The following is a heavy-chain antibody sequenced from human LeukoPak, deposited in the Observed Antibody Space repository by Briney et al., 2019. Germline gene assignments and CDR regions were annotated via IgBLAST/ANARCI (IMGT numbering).Heavy chain of an antibody. D-gene: IGHD6-19*01. CDR1: GYTFTAYY. V-gene: IGHV1-46*01. CDR3: AREYLVAVAGDAFDI. J-gene: IGHJ3*02. CDR2: INPSGGST. Sequence: ASVEVSCKASGYTFTAYYMHWVRQAPGQGLKWMGIINPSGGSTSYAQKFQGRVTMTRDTSTNTVYMELSRLRSDDTAVYYCAREYLVAVAGDAFDIWGQGTMVTVSS.